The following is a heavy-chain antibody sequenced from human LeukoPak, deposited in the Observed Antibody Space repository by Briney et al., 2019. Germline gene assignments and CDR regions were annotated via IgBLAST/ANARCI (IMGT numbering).Heavy chain of an antibody. CDR3: ARRESSSWYTSHGAFDI. Sequence: ASVNVSCKASGYTFTGYYMHWVRQAPGQGLEWMGWINPNSGGTNYAQKFQGRVAMTRDTSISTAYMELSRLRSDDTAVYYCARRESSSWYTSHGAFDIWGQGTMVTVSS. V-gene: IGHV1-2*02. J-gene: IGHJ3*02. CDR1: GYTFTGYY. CDR2: INPNSGGT. D-gene: IGHD6-13*01.